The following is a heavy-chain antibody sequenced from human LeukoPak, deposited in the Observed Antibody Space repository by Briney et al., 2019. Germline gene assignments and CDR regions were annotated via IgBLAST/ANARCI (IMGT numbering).Heavy chain of an antibody. Sequence: SETLSLTCTASGVSMSSYYWSWIRQPPGKGLEWIAYISDIGSINYNPSLKSRVTISLDTSKNQFSLKLSSVTAADTAVYYCAGHHPRNTVDFWGQGTLVTVSS. V-gene: IGHV4-59*08. CDR2: ISDIGSI. CDR3: AGHHPRNTVDF. J-gene: IGHJ4*02. CDR1: GVSMSSYY. D-gene: IGHD2-8*02.